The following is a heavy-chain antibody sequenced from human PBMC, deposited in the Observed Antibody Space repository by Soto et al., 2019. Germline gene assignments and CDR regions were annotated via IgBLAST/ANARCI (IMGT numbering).Heavy chain of an antibody. CDR3: ERERITMVRGVGFDY. CDR1: GFTVSSNY. D-gene: IGHD3-10*01. Sequence: EVQLVESGGGLVQPGGSLRLSCAASGFTVSSNYMSWVRQAPGKGLEWVSVIYSGGSTYYADSVKGRFTISRDNSKNTPYLQMNSLRAEDTAVYYCERERITMVRGVGFDYWGQGTLVTVSS. V-gene: IGHV3-66*01. CDR2: IYSGGST. J-gene: IGHJ4*02.